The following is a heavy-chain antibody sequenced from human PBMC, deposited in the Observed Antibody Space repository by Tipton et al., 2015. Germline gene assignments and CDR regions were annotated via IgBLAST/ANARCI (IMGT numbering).Heavy chain of an antibody. CDR1: GYTFTSHW. D-gene: IGHD1-1*01. V-gene: IGHV5-51*01. CDR3: ARSREVQGPIDD. Sequence: QLVQSGAEAKKPGESLKISCKASGYTFTSHWIGWVRQMSGKGLEWMGIIYPDDSETRYSPSFQGQVTISADKSNTTAYLQWNSLEASDTAMYYCARSREVQGPIDDWGQGPLVGVSS. J-gene: IGHJ4*02. CDR2: IYPDDSET.